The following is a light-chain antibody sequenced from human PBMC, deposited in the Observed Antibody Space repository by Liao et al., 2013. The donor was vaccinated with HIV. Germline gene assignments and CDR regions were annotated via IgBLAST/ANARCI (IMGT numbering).Light chain of an antibody. CDR1: KLSDKF. J-gene: IGLJ1*01. CDR2: RDN. Sequence: SFELTQPPSVSVSPGQTATITCSGHKLSDKFTSWYQQRPGQSPLLVMYRDNKRPSGIPERFSGSSSGNTATLTVSGTQPIDEADYYCQVWDRSSGHPNVFGPGTKVTVL. V-gene: IGLV3-1*01. CDR3: QVWDRSSGHPNV.